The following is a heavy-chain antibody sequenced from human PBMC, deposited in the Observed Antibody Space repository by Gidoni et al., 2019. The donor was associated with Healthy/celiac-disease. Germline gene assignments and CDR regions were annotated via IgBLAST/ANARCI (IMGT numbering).Heavy chain of an antibody. V-gene: IGHV4-34*01. CDR1: GGSFSGYY. CDR2: INHSGST. CDR3: ARDYSNSNFDY. D-gene: IGHD4-4*01. J-gene: IGHJ4*02. Sequence: QVQLQQWGAGLLKPSETLSLTCAVYGGSFSGYYWSWIRQPPGKGLEWIGEINHSGSTNYNPSLKSRVTISVDTSKNQFSLKLSSVTAADTAVYYCARDYSNSNFDYWGQGTLVTVSS.